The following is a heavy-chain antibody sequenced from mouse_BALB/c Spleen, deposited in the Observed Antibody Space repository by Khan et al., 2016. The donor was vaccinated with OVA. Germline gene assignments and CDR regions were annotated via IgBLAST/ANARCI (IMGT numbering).Heavy chain of an antibody. D-gene: IGHD3-1*01. J-gene: IGHJ3*01. CDR3: AASGYSAWFAY. V-gene: IGHV14-1*02. CDR1: GFNIKDYY. Sequence: VQLQQSGAELVRPGALVKMSCKAPGFNIKDYYIHWVQQRPEQGLEWIGWIDPENGNTIYDPKFQGKASITADTSSNTANLQLSSLASEDTAVSYCAASGYSAWFAYWGQGTLVTVSA. CDR2: IDPENGNT.